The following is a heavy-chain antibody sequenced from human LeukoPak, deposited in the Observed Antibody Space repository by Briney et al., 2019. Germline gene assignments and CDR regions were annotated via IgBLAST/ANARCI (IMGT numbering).Heavy chain of an antibody. CDR2: IYYSGST. CDR1: GGSISSSSYY. V-gene: IGHV4-39*01. D-gene: IGHD6-13*01. CDR3: ARLRMKLVRSYYYMDV. J-gene: IGHJ6*03. Sequence: SETLSLTCTVSGGSISSSSYYWGWLRQPPGTGLEWIGSIYYSGSTYYNPSLKSRVTISVDTSKNQFSLKLSSVTAADTAVYYCARLRMKLVRSYYYMDVWGKGTTVTVSS.